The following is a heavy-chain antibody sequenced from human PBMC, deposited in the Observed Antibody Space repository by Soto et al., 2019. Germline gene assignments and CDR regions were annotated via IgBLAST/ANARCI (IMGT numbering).Heavy chain of an antibody. Sequence: SETLSLTCTVSGCSISSGDYYWSWIRQPPGKGLECIGYIYYSGSTYYNPSLKSRVTISVDTSKNQFSLKLSSVTAADTAVYYCARSRGAWSGDFDYWGQGTLVTVSS. CDR1: GCSISSGDYY. D-gene: IGHD3-10*01. J-gene: IGHJ4*02. V-gene: IGHV4-30-4*01. CDR2: IYYSGST. CDR3: ARSRGAWSGDFDY.